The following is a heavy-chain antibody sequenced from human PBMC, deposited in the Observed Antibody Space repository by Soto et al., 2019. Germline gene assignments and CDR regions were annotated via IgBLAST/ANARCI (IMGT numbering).Heavy chain of an antibody. V-gene: IGHV3-21*01. CDR3: AREPDGVGAVDY. CDR1: GFTFSSYS. J-gene: IGHJ4*02. D-gene: IGHD1-26*01. Sequence: EVQLVESGGGPVKPGGSLRLSCAASGFTFSSYSMNWVRQAPGKGLEWVSSISSSSSYRYYADSVKGRFTISRDNAKNSLYLQMNSLRAEDTVVYYCAREPDGVGAVDYWGQGTLVTVSS. CDR2: ISSSSSYR.